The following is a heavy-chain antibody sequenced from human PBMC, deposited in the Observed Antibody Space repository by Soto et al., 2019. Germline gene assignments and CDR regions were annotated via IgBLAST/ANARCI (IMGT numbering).Heavy chain of an antibody. CDR1: GESISSGGYY. Sequence: QVQLQESGPGLVKASQTLSLICSVSGESISSGGYYWSWIRHHPGKGLEWIGYIYDSESAYYNPSLKSRATISMDTSKNHFAMTLSSVTAADTAVYYCARASSSSSAADYWGQGTLITVSS. J-gene: IGHJ4*02. CDR3: ARASSSSSAADY. CDR2: IYDSESA. D-gene: IGHD6-6*01. V-gene: IGHV4-31*03.